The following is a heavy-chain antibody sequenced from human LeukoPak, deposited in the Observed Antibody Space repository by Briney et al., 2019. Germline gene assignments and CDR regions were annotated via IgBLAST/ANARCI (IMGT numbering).Heavy chain of an antibody. Sequence: SETLSLTCTVSGGSISSSSYYWGWIRQPPGKGLEWIGSIYYSGSTYYNPSLKSRVTISVDTSKNQFSLKLSSVTAADTAVYYCASSLLTGDRVDYWGQGTLVTVSS. D-gene: IGHD7-27*01. CDR2: IYYSGST. CDR1: GGSISSSSYY. V-gene: IGHV4-39*01. CDR3: ASSLLTGDRVDY. J-gene: IGHJ4*02.